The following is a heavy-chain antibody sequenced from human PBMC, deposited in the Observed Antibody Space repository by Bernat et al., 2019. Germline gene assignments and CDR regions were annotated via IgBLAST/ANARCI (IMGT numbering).Heavy chain of an antibody. V-gene: IGHV1-69*01. CDR1: GGTFSSYA. CDR3: ARGAGAAVAGTEEDAFDI. D-gene: IGHD6-19*01. J-gene: IGHJ3*02. CDR2: IIPIFGTA. Sequence: QVQLVQSGAEVKKPGSSVKVSCKASGGTFSSYAISWVRQAPGQGLEWMGGIIPIFGTANYAQKFQGGVTITADESTSTAYMELSSLRSEDTAVYYCARGAGAAVAGTEEDAFDIWGQGTMVTVSS.